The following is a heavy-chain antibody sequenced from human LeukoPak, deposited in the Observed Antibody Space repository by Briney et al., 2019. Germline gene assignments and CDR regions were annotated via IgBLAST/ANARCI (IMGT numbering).Heavy chain of an antibody. D-gene: IGHD3-22*01. CDR1: GFTFSGFW. Sequence: GGSLRLSCAASGFTFSGFWMSWVRQAPGKGLEWVANINQIGSETYYVDSVKGRFTISRDNAKNSLYLEMNSLRAEDTAVYYCARDLGQYYDTSDNWFDPWGQGTLVTVSS. CDR2: INQIGSET. J-gene: IGHJ5*02. CDR3: ARDLGQYYDTSDNWFDP. V-gene: IGHV3-7*01.